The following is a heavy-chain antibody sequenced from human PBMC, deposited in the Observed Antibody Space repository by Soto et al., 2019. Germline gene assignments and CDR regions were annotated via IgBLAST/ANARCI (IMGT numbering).Heavy chain of an antibody. V-gene: IGHV4-59*12. CDR2: INYRGST. CDR1: GGSISSYY. J-gene: IGHJ3*02. Sequence: SELLSLTVTVPGGSISSYYWSWIRKPPGKGKEWIGNINYRGSTTYNPSLQSRVTISVDTSNNQFSLKLSPVTAADTAVYYCARSPRVVVAAASGCFDIWGRGAKVTVSS. CDR3: ARSPRVVVAAASGCFDI. D-gene: IGHD2-15*01.